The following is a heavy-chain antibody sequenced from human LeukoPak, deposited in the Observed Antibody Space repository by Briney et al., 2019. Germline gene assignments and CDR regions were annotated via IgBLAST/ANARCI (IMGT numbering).Heavy chain of an antibody. V-gene: IGHV1-69*06. CDR2: IIPIFGTA. CDR3: ARDLRRAMVRGVMESLYYFDY. J-gene: IGHJ4*02. D-gene: IGHD3-10*01. CDR1: GYTFTSYA. Sequence: ASVKVSCKASGYTFTSYAISWVRQAPGQGLEWMGGIIPIFGTANYAQKFQGRVTITADKSTSTAYMELSSLRSEDTAVYYCARDLRRAMVRGVMESLYYFDYWGQGTLVTVSS.